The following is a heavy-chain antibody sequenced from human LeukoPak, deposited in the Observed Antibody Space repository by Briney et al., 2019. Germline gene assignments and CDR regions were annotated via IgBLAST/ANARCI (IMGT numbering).Heavy chain of an antibody. V-gene: IGHV3-64*01. CDR2: ISSSGGSI. J-gene: IGHJ4*02. CDR3: ARTYCSSTSCLVDY. CDR1: GFTFSSYP. D-gene: IGHD2-2*01. Sequence: GGSLRLSCAASGFTFSSYPMHWVRQAPGKGLEYVSAISSSGGSIYYANSVKGRFTISRDNSKNTLYLQMGSLRAGDMAVYYCARTYCSSTSCLVDYWGQGTLVTVSS.